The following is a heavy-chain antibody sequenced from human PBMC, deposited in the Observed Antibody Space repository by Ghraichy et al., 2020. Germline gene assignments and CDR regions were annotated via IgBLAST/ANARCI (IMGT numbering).Heavy chain of an antibody. CDR1: GFSFSSSA. CDR3: ARERRTVYTSFIRAYYFDF. CDR2: ITSNGNTV. D-gene: IGHD2-8*01. Sequence: GGSLRLSCAASGFSFSSSAMSWVRQAPGRGLEWVSSITSNGNTVDYRDSVKGRFSVSRDNLRNSLYLEMNSLKDEDTAFYYCARERRTVYTSFIRAYYFDFWGRGTLVPVSP. J-gene: IGHJ4*02. V-gene: IGHV3-48*02.